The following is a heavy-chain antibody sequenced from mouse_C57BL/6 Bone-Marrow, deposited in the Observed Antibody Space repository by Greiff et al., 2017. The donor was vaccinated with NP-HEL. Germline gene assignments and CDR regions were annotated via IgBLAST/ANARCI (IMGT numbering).Heavy chain of an antibody. D-gene: IGHD2-1*01. CDR1: GYSFTGYY. CDR2: INPSTGGT. Sequence: EVKLVESGPELVKPGASVKISCKASGYSFTGYYMNWVKQSPEKSLEWIGEINPSTGGTTYNQKFKAKATLTVDKSSSTAYMQLKSLTSEDSAVYYCARCNYAYAMDYWGQGTSVTVSS. V-gene: IGHV1-42*01. J-gene: IGHJ4*01. CDR3: ARCNYAYAMDY.